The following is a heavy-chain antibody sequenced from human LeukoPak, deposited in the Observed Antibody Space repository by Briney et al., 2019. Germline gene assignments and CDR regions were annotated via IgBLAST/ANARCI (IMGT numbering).Heavy chain of an antibody. J-gene: IGHJ4*02. CDR2: IKSKTDGGTT. CDR3: TTDPFPSYYYDSSGFDY. CDR1: GFTFSNAW. D-gene: IGHD3-22*01. Sequence: PGGSLRLSCAASGFTFSNAWMSWVRQAPGKGLEWVGRIKSKTDGGTTDYAAPVKGRFTISRDDSKNTLYLQMNSLKTEDTAVYYCTTDPFPSYYYDSSGFDYWGQGTLVTVSS. V-gene: IGHV3-15*01.